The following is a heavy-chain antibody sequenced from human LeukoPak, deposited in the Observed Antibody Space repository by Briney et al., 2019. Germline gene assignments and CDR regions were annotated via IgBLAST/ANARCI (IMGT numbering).Heavy chain of an antibody. CDR2: ISYDGSNK. CDR3: ARGKPGGWSSGWYPYFDY. J-gene: IGHJ4*02. D-gene: IGHD6-19*01. Sequence: PGRSLRLSCAASGFTFSSYAMHWVRQAPGKGLEWVAVISYDGSNKYYADSVKGRFTISRDNSKNTLYLQMNSLRAEDTAVYYCARGKPGGWSSGWYPYFDYWGQGTLVTVSS. CDR1: GFTFSSYA. V-gene: IGHV3-30*14.